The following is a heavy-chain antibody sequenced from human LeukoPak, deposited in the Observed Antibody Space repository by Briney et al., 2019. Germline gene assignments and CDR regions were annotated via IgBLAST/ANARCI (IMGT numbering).Heavy chain of an antibody. V-gene: IGHV4-61*01. J-gene: IGHJ3*02. CDR3: ARDRAMIPDAFDI. D-gene: IGHD3-22*01. Sequence: PSETLSLTCTVSGGSVSSGSYYWSWIRQPPGKGLEWIGYIYYSGSTNYNPSLKSRVTISVDTSKDQFSLKLSSVTAADPAVYYCARDRAMIPDAFDIWGQGTMVTVSS. CDR1: GGSVSSGSYY. CDR2: IYYSGST.